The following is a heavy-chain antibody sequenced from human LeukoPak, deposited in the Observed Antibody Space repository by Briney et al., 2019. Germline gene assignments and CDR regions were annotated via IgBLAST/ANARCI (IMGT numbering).Heavy chain of an antibody. CDR1: GFTLSSYW. V-gene: IGHV3-7*03. Sequence: GGSLRLSCAASGFTLSSYWMIWVRQAPGKGLEWVANIKQDGSEISYVDSVKGRFAISRDNAKNSLYLQMNSLRAEDTAVYYCVRGNPFGGYWGQGTLVTVSS. CDR3: VRGNPFGGY. J-gene: IGHJ4*02. CDR2: IKQDGSEI. D-gene: IGHD2-15*01.